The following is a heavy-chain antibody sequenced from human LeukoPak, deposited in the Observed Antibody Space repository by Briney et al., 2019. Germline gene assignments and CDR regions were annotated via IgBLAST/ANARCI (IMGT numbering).Heavy chain of an antibody. V-gene: IGHV3-7*01. CDR1: GFTFSSYW. D-gene: IGHD3-3*01. Sequence: GGSLRLSCAASGFTFSSYWMSWVRQAPGKGLEWVANIKQDGSEEYYVDSVKGRFTISRDNAKNSLYLQMNSLRAEDTAVYYCARGTVLRFLEWLNGGTGWFDPWGQGTLVTVSS. CDR2: IKQDGSEE. J-gene: IGHJ5*02. CDR3: ARGTVLRFLEWLNGGTGWFDP.